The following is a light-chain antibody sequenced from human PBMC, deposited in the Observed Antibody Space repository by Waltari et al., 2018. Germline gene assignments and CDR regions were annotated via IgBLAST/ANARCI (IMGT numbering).Light chain of an antibody. CDR1: SSNIGAGYD. CDR3: QSYDSSLSGPV. J-gene: IGLJ2*01. Sequence: QSVLTQPPSVSGAPGQRVTISCTGRSSNIGAGYDVPWYQQLPGTAPKLLIYGNSNRPSGVPDRFSGSKSGTSASLAITGLQAEDEADYYCQSYDSSLSGPVFGGGTKLTVL. V-gene: IGLV1-40*01. CDR2: GNS.